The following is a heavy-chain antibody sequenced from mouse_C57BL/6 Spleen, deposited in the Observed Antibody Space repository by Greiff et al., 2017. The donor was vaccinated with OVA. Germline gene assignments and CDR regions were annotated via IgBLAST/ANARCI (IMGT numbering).Heavy chain of an antibody. CDR1: GYTFTSYW. CDR2: IHPNSGST. Sequence: QVQLQQSGAELVKPGASVKLSCKASGYTFTSYWMHWVKQRPGQGLEWIGMIHPNSGSTNYNEKFKSKATLTVDKSSSTAYMQLSSLTSEDSAVYYCAIPYDYGAWFAYWGQGTLVTVSA. V-gene: IGHV1-64*01. CDR3: AIPYDYGAWFAY. J-gene: IGHJ3*01. D-gene: IGHD2-4*01.